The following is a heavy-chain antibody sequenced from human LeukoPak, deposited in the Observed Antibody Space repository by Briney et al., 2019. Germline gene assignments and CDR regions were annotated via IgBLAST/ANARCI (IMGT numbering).Heavy chain of an antibody. Sequence: GGSLRLSCAASGFTFNTYNMNWVRQAPGKGLEWVSSISTSSSYIYYADSVKGRFTISRDNAKTSLYLQMNSLRAEDTAVYHCARGSIYSYGTPFDYWGQGTLVTVSS. CDR3: ARGSIYSYGTPFDY. D-gene: IGHD5-18*01. V-gene: IGHV3-21*01. J-gene: IGHJ4*02. CDR1: GFTFNTYN. CDR2: ISTSSSYI.